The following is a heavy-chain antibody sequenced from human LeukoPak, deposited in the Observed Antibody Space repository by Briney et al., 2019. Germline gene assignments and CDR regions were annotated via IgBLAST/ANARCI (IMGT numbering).Heavy chain of an antibody. D-gene: IGHD5-18*01. J-gene: IGHJ4*02. CDR3: ARVDTAMPSPSFDC. Sequence: GGSLRLSCAASGFPSDTYWLSWVRQAPGEGLEWVASIKEDGSEKYYVDSVKGRFTISRDNAKNSLYLQMNSLRADDTAVYYCARVDTAMPSPSFDCWGQGTLVTVSS. CDR1: GFPSDTYW. V-gene: IGHV3-7*03. CDR2: IKEDGSEK.